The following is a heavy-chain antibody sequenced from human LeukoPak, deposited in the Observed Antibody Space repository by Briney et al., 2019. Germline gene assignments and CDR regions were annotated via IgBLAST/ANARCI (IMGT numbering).Heavy chain of an antibody. D-gene: IGHD1-14*01. CDR2: IRYDGSNK. CDR3: AKDKPEGPYYFDY. Sequence: GGSLRLSCAASGLTFSSYGMHWVRQAPGKGLEWVAFIRYDGSNKYYADSVKGRFTISRDNSKNTLYLQMNSLRAEDTAVYYCAKDKPEGPYYFDYWGQGTLVTVSS. CDR1: GLTFSSYG. J-gene: IGHJ4*02. V-gene: IGHV3-30*02.